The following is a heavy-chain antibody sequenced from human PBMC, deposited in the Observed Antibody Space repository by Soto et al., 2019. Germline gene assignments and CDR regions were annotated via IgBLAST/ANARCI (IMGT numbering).Heavy chain of an antibody. CDR1: GGTFSSYA. J-gene: IGHJ5*01. Sequence: SVKVSCKASGGTFSSYAISWVRQAPGQGLEWMGGIIPIFGTANYAQKFQGRVTITADESTSTAYMELSSLRSEDTAVYYCASGIRQPVGKRLEWSGHIYYSGSTNYNPSLKSRVTISVDTSKNQFSLKLSSVTAADTAVYYCARHVNLPLAGTGFDSWG. CDR3: ASGIRQPVGKRLEWSGHIYYSGSTNYNPSLKSRVTISVDTSKNQFSLKLSSVTAADTAVYYCARHVNLPLAGTGFDS. D-gene: IGHD1-26*01. CDR2: IIPIFGTA. V-gene: IGHV1-69*13.